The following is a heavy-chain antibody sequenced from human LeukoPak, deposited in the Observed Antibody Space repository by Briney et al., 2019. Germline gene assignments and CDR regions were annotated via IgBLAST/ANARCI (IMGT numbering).Heavy chain of an antibody. Sequence: PGGSLRLSCSASGFTFSYYAMHWVRQAPGKGLEWVAVISYDGTNKYYPDSVKGRFTISRDNSKNTLYLQLNSLRAEDTAVYYCARDRVGDYHVVDYWGQGTLVTVSS. CDR1: GFTFSYYA. CDR2: ISYDGTNK. V-gene: IGHV3-30-3*01. CDR3: ARDRVGDYHVVDY. D-gene: IGHD4-17*01. J-gene: IGHJ4*02.